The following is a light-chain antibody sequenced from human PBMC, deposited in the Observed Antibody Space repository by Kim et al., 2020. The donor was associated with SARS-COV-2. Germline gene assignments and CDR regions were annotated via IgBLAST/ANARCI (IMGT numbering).Light chain of an antibody. CDR3: QTWGPGIRV. J-gene: IGLJ3*02. V-gene: IGLV4-69*01. CDR2: VNSDGSH. CDR1: NGHSSDA. Sequence: STRLTCTQRNGHSSDAIAGSQQQPGKGPRYLMKVNSDGSHSKGDGIPDRFSGSSSGAERYLTISSLQSDDEADYYCQTWGPGIRVFGGGTQLTVL.